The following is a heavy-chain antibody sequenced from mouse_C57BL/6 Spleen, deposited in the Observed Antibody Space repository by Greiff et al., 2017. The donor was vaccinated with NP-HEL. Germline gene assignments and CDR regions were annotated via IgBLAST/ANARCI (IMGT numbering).Heavy chain of an antibody. CDR3: ARDYYGSSYFDY. D-gene: IGHD1-1*01. CDR1: GYTFTSYG. J-gene: IGHJ2*01. V-gene: IGHV1-81*01. Sequence: VKLQESGAELARPGASVKLSCKASGYTFTSYGISWVKQRTGQGLEWIGEIYPRSGNTYYNEKFKGKATLTADKSSSTAYMELRSLTSEDSAVYFCARDYYGSSYFDYWGQGTTLTVSS. CDR2: IYPRSGNT.